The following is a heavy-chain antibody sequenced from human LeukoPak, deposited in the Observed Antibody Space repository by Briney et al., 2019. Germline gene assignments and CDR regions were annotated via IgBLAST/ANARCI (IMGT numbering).Heavy chain of an antibody. CDR2: IKPSSGGT. V-gene: IGHV1-2*02. D-gene: IGHD3-9*01. CDR1: GYTFTGYY. J-gene: IGHJ4*02. Sequence: ASVKVSCKASGYTFTGYYIHWVRQAPGQGLEWMGWIKPSSGGTNYAQNFQGRVTMTRDTSISTAYMELSRLRFDDTAVYYCARAGSDYDILTGRILPAYYFDYWGQGTLVTVSS. CDR3: ARAGSDYDILTGRILPAYYFDY.